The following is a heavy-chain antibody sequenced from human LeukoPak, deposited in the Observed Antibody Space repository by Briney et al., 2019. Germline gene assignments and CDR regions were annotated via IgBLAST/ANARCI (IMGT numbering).Heavy chain of an antibody. D-gene: IGHD6-19*01. CDR2: ISAYNGNT. CDR1: GYTFTSYG. V-gene: IGHV1-18*01. J-gene: IGHJ4*02. Sequence: EASVKVSCKASGYTFTSYGISWVRQAPGQGLEWMGWISAYNGNTNYAQKLQARVTMTTDTSTSTAYMELRSLRSDDTAVYYCARGKASQWLVLLDCWGQGTLVTVSS. CDR3: ARGKASQWLVLLDC.